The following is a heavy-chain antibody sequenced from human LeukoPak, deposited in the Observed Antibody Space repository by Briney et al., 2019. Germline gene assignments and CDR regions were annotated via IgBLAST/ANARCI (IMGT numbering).Heavy chain of an antibody. CDR3: ARDLVRARYYDSGAGY. CDR2: IYSGGST. CDR1: GFTVSSNY. J-gene: IGHJ4*02. Sequence: GGSLRLSCAASGFTVSSNYMSWVRQAPGKGLEWVSVIYSGGSTYYADSVKGRFTISRDNSKNTLYLQMNSLRAEDTAVYYCARDLVRARYYDSGAGYWGQGTLVTVSS. V-gene: IGHV3-66*01. D-gene: IGHD3-22*01.